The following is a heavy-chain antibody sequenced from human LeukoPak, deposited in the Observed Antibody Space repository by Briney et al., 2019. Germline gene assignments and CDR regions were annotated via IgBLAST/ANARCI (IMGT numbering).Heavy chain of an antibody. D-gene: IGHD2-2*01. CDR1: GGSISSYY. CDR3: AREIVVVPAAMNWFDP. V-gene: IGHV4-59*01. J-gene: IGHJ5*02. Sequence: SETLSLTCSVSGGSISSYYWSCIRQPPGEGREWIGYIYYSESTNYSPSLKSRVTISVDTSKNQFSLKLSSVTAADTAVYYCAREIVVVPAAMNWFDPWGQGTLVTVSS. CDR2: IYYSEST.